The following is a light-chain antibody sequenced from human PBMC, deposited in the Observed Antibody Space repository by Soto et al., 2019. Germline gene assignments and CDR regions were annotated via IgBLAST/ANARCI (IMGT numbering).Light chain of an antibody. CDR3: CSYAGSYTHV. CDR1: SSDVGGYNY. Sequence: QSVLPQPHSVSGSPGQSVTISCTGTSSDVGGYNYVSWYQHHPGKAPKLIIYDVSERPSGVPDRFSGSKSGNTGNTASLTISGLQAEDEADYYCCSYAGSYTHVFGSGTKVTVL. CDR2: DVS. J-gene: IGLJ6*01. V-gene: IGLV2-11*01.